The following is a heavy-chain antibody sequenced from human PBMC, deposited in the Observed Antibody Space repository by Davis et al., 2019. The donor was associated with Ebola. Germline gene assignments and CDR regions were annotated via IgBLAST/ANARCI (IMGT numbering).Heavy chain of an antibody. CDR1: GYTFIGHY. CDR2: INPHSGGT. J-gene: IGHJ6*02. CDR3: ARGGLLWFGDHYHYGLDV. Sequence: ASVKVSCKASGYTFIGHYMHWVRQAPGQGLEWMGWINPHSGGTKYAQKFQGRVTMTRDTSISAAYMELSGLNSDDTALYFCARGGLLWFGDHYHYGLDVWGQGTTVTVSS. V-gene: IGHV1-2*02. D-gene: IGHD3-10*01.